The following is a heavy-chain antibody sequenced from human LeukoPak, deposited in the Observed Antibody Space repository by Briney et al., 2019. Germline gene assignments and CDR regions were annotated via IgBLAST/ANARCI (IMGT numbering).Heavy chain of an antibody. CDR2: IKSDGSST. CDR3: ARSTYSGSSYDC. J-gene: IGHJ4*02. CDR1: GFTLSSYW. Sequence: GGSLRLSCAASGFTLSSYWMHWVRQVPGKGLVWVSRIKSDGSSTTYADSVKGRFTISRDNAKNTLYLQMSSLRAEDTAVYYCARSTYSGSSYDCWGQGTLVTVSS. D-gene: IGHD1-26*01. V-gene: IGHV3-74*01.